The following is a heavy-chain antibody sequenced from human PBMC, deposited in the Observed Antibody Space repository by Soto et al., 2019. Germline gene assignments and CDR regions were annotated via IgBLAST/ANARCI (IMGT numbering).Heavy chain of an antibody. J-gene: IGHJ5*02. Sequence: SETLSLTCTVSGGSISSYYWSWIRQPPGKGLEWIGYIYYSGSTNYNPSLKSRVTISVDTSKNQFSLKLSSVTAADTAVYYCARGWSGYQNWFDPWGQGTLVTVS. CDR1: GGSISSYY. CDR2: IYYSGST. V-gene: IGHV4-59*01. CDR3: ARGWSGYQNWFDP. D-gene: IGHD3-3*01.